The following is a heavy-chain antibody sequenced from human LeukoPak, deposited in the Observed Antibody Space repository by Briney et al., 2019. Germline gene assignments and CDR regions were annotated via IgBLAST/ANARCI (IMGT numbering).Heavy chain of an antibody. D-gene: IGHD4-17*01. CDR2: IYSDGRI. J-gene: IGHJ6*03. CDR3: AKSWGAYGDYRGRYMDV. Sequence: QPGGSLRLSCAASGFTVSSNYMSWVRQAPGKGLEWVSEIYSDGRIYYADSVKGRFTISRDNAKNSLYLQMISLRAEDTAVYYCAKSWGAYGDYRGRYMDVWGKGTTVTVSS. V-gene: IGHV3-53*01. CDR1: GFTVSSNY.